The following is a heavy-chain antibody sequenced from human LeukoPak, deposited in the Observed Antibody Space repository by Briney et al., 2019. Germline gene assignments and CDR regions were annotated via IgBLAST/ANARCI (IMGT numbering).Heavy chain of an antibody. Sequence: GGSLRLSCAASGFTFSSYAMSWVRQAPGRGLEWVSAISGSGGSTYYADSVKGRFTISRDNSKNTLYLQMNSLRAEDTAVYYCAKGDDFWSGPPMLIWGQGTMVTVSS. CDR1: GFTFSSYA. J-gene: IGHJ3*02. D-gene: IGHD3-3*01. CDR3: AKGDDFWSGPPMLI. V-gene: IGHV3-23*01. CDR2: ISGSGGST.